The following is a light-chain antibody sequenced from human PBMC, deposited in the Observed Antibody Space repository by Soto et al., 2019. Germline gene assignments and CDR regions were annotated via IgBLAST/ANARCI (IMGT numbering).Light chain of an antibody. CDR1: SSDVGGSKY. CDR2: EVN. Sequence: QSVLTQPPAASGSPGQSVSMSCSGGSSDVGGSKYVSWYQVKPGKAPKLIIYEVNRRPEGAPYRFSGSKSGNTASLTVSGLQAEDEGDYYCFSYADSNNFVFGSGTKVTVL. CDR3: FSYADSNNFV. J-gene: IGLJ1*01. V-gene: IGLV2-8*01.